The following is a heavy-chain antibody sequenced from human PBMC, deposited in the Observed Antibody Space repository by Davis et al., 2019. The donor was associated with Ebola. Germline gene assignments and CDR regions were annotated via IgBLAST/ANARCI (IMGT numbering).Heavy chain of an antibody. Sequence: PSETLSLTCAVYGGSFSGYYWSWIRQPPGKGLEWIRDTSHYGSTNYNPSLKSRVTISVDTSKKQFSLKLNSVTAADTAVYYCARVNPQITMVRGVLPYWGQGTQVTVSS. CDR2: TSHYGST. V-gene: IGHV4-34*01. J-gene: IGHJ4*02. D-gene: IGHD3-10*01. CDR3: ARVNPQITMVRGVLPY. CDR1: GGSFSGYY.